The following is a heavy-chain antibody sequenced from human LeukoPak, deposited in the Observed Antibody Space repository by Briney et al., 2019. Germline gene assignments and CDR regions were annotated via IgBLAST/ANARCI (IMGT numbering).Heavy chain of an antibody. CDR3: ARGYCSSTICFQYFHH. D-gene: IGHD2-2*01. CDR1: GGSISSSSYY. CDR2: IYYSGST. V-gene: IGHV4-39*07. Sequence: SETLSLTCTVSGGSISSSSYYWGWIRQPPGKGLEWIGSIYYSGSTNYNPSLKSRVAISVDTSKNQFSLKLNSVTAADTAVYYCARGYCSSTICFQYFHHWGQGTLVTASS. J-gene: IGHJ1*01.